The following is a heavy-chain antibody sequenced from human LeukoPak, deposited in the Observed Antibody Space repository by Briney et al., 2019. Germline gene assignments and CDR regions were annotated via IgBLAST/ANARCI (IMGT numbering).Heavy chain of an antibody. CDR3: ARNRRHRTTKRGFDY. D-gene: IGHD1-14*01. CDR1: GGSISSSSYY. J-gene: IGHJ4*02. Sequence: SETPSLTCTVSGGSISSSSYYWGWIRQPPGKGLEWIGSIYYSGSTYYNPSLKSRVTISVDTSKNQFSLKLSSVTAADTAVYYCARNRRHRTTKRGFDYWGQGTLVTVSS. CDR2: IYYSGST. V-gene: IGHV4-39*01.